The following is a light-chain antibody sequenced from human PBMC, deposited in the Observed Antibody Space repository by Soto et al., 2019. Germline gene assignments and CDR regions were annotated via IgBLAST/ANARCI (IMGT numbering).Light chain of an antibody. CDR2: EDS. J-gene: IGLJ3*02. CDR3: CSYAGSSTLV. Sequence: QSALTQPASVSGSPGQSIPISCTGTSSDVGGYNLVSWYQQHPGKAPKLMIYEDSKRPSGVSNRVAGSRSGNTASLTISGLQAEDEADYHCCSYAGSSTLVFGGGTKLTVL. V-gene: IGLV2-23*01. CDR1: SSDVGGYNL.